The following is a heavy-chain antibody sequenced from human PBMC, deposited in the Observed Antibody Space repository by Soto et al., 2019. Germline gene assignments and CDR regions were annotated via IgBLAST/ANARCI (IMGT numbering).Heavy chain of an antibody. Sequence: QVQLVQSGAEVKKPGSSVKVSCKASGGTFSSYAISWVRQAPGQGLEWMGGIIPIFGTANYAQKFQGRVTITADESTSTAYMELSSLRSEDTAVYYCARDNGVDYYDSSGYYFDYWGQGTLVTVSS. D-gene: IGHD3-22*01. CDR3: ARDNGVDYYDSSGYYFDY. CDR2: IIPIFGTA. CDR1: GGTFSSYA. J-gene: IGHJ4*02. V-gene: IGHV1-69*01.